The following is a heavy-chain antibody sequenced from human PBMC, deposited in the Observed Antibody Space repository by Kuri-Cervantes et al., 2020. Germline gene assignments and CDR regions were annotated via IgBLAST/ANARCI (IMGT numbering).Heavy chain of an antibody. J-gene: IGHJ6*02. CDR2: ISSSGSTI. Sequence: TCAASRFTFSDYYMSWIRQAPGKGLEWVSYISSSGSTIYYADSVKGRFTISRDNAKNSLYLQMNSLRAEDTAVYYCATGYSNGMDVWGQGTTVTVSS. V-gene: IGHV3-11*01. CDR3: ATGYSNGMDV. D-gene: IGHD1-1*01. CDR1: RFTFSDYY.